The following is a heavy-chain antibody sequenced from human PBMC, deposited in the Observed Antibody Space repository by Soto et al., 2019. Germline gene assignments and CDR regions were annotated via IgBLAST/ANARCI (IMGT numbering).Heavy chain of an antibody. CDR3: ARDLGGYASH. D-gene: IGHD3-16*01. J-gene: IGHJ4*02. Sequence: EVQLVESGGGLVQPGGSLRLSCAASGFTFSNYWMHWDRQAPGKGPVWVSRINTDGSTSNYADSVKGRFTISRDNAKNTLYLQTNSLGAEDTAVYYCARDLGGYASHWGQGTLVTVSS. CDR1: GFTFSNYW. CDR2: INTDGSTS. V-gene: IGHV3-74*01.